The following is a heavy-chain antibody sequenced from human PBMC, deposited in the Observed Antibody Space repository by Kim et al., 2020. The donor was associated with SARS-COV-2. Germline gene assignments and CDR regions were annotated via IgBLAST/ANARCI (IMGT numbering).Heavy chain of an antibody. CDR3: ARVGYCSGGSCYSGNWFDP. Sequence: SETLSLTCTVSGGSVSSGSYYWSWIRQPPGKGLEWIGYIYYSGSTNYNPSLKSRVTISVDTSKNQFSLKLSSVTAADTAVYYCARVGYCSGGSCYSGNWFDPWGQGTLVTVSS. J-gene: IGHJ5*02. D-gene: IGHD2-15*01. CDR2: IYYSGST. CDR1: GGSVSSGSYY. V-gene: IGHV4-61*01.